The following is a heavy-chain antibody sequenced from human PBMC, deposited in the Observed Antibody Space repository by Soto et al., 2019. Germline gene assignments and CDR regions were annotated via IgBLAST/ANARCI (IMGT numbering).Heavy chain of an antibody. CDR3: ANGRVTTFDGWYYYYGMDV. CDR1: GFTFSSYG. V-gene: IGHV3-30*18. CDR2: ISYDGSNK. D-gene: IGHD4-4*01. J-gene: IGHJ6*02. Sequence: QVQLVESGGGVVQPGRSLRLSCAASGFTFSSYGMHWVRQAPGKGLEWVAVISYDGSNKYYADSVKGRFTISRDNSKNSLYLQMNSLRAEDTAVYYCANGRVTTFDGWYYYYGMDVWGQGTKVTVSS.